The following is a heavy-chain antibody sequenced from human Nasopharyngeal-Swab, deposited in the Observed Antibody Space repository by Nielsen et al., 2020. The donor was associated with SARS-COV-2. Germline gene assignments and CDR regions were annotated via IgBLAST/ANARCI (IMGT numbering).Heavy chain of an antibody. V-gene: IGHV3-74*03. Sequence: GESLKVSCVASGFTFSNYWMYWVRQAPGKGLVWVSRIKHDGSGTKYADSVKGRFTISRDNAKNTLYLHMNSLTAEDTAVYYCTRDFGMATFDSWGQGTLVTVSS. CDR2: IKHDGSGT. CDR3: TRDFGMATFDS. J-gene: IGHJ4*02. D-gene: IGHD3-16*01. CDR1: GFTFSNYW.